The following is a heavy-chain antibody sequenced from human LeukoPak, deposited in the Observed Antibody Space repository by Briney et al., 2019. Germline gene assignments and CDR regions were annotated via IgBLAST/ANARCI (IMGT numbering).Heavy chain of an antibody. CDR3: ARGTLLTPFDY. CDR2: ISSGGSTI. V-gene: IGHV3-48*03. D-gene: IGHD3-9*01. Sequence: GGSLRLSCAASGFTFSSFEMKWVRQAPGKGLEWVSYISSGGSTIYYADSVKGRFTISRDNAKKSVFLQMNSLRADDTAVYYCARGTLLTPFDYWGQGTLVTVSS. J-gene: IGHJ4*02. CDR1: GFTFSSFE.